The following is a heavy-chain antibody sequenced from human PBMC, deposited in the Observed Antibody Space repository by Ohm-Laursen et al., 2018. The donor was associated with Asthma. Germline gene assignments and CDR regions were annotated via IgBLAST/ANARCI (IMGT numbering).Heavy chain of an antibody. J-gene: IGHJ4*02. CDR2: ISYDGSNK. D-gene: IGHD4-11*01. Sequence: SLRLSCTASGFTFSSYGMHWVRQAPGKGLEWVAVISYDGSNKYYADSVKGRFTISRDNSKNTLYLQMNSLRAEDTAVYYCATKDYSNYDFDYWGQRTLVTVSS. CDR1: GFTFSSYG. CDR3: ATKDYSNYDFDY. V-gene: IGHV3-30*03.